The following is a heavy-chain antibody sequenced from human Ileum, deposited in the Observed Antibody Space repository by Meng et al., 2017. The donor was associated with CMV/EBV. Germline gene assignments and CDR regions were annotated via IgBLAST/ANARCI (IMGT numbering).Heavy chain of an antibody. Sequence: QGQLVPSGAEGKKPGASVKFSCTTSGFTFSGYYLHWVRQAPGQGLEWMGWINSKNDGTNYARKFQGRVTMTRETSISTVYMELTRLTPDDTAIYYCAREIIMAARAFGYWGQGTLVTVSS. CDR1: GFTFSGYY. J-gene: IGHJ4*02. D-gene: IGHD5-12*01. CDR2: INSKNDGT. V-gene: IGHV1-2*02. CDR3: AREIIMAARAFGY.